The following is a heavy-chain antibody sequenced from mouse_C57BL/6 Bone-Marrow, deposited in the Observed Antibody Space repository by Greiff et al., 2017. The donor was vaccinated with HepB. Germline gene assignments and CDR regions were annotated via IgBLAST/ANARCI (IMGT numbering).Heavy chain of an antibody. CDR2: ISSGGSTI. D-gene: IGHD2-4*01. Sequence: EVKVEESGGGLVQPGGSRKLSCAASGFTFSSFGMHWVRQAPEKGLEWVAYISSGGSTIYYADTVKGRFTISRDNPKNTLFLQMTSLRSEDTAMYYCATMITTWYFDVWGAGTTVTVSS. CDR3: ATMITTWYFDV. J-gene: IGHJ1*01. CDR1: GFTFSSFG. V-gene: IGHV5-17*02.